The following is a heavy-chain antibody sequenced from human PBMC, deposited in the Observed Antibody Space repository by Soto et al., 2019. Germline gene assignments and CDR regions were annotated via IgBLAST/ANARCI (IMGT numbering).Heavy chain of an antibody. Sequence: ASVKVSCKASGYTFTTYAMHWVRQAPGQRLEWMGWINTGNGKTKYSPKFQGRVTITRDTSATTAYMELSSLRSEDTAVYYCARDSPTGSPLLWGGQRSNRPRGQGTLVTVSS. D-gene: IGHD3-3*01. CDR1: GYTFTTYA. V-gene: IGHV1-3*04. J-gene: IGHJ5*02. CDR3: ARDSPTGSPLLWGGQRSNRP. CDR2: INTGNGKT.